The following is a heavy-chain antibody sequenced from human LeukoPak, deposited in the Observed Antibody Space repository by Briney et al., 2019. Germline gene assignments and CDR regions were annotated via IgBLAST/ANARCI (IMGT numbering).Heavy chain of an antibody. CDR2: IYYSGST. Sequence: SETLSLTCTVSGGSISSSSYYWGWISQPPGKGLEWIGSIYYSGSTYYNPSLKSRVTISVDTSKNQFSLKLSSVTAADTAVYYCARLLAMVREVDLRGWFDPWGQGTLVTVSS. CDR1: GGSISSSSYY. V-gene: IGHV4-39*01. D-gene: IGHD3-10*01. CDR3: ARLLAMVREVDLRGWFDP. J-gene: IGHJ5*02.